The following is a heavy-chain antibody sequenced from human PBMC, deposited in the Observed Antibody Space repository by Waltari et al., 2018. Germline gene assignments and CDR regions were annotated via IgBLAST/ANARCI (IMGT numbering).Heavy chain of an antibody. CDR3: ARDQWFAFDI. Sequence: EVQLVESGGGLVQPGGSLRLSCAASGFTLRSYWMSWVRQAPGKGPEWVANIKKDGSEESYVDSVRGRFTISRDNAKNSLYLQMNSLRPEDTAVYYCARDQWFAFDIWGQGTMVTVSS. D-gene: IGHD3-22*01. CDR2: IKKDGSEE. V-gene: IGHV3-7*01. CDR1: GFTLRSYW. J-gene: IGHJ3*02.